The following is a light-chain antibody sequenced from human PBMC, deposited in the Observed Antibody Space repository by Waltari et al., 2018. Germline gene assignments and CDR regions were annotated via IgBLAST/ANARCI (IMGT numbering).Light chain of an antibody. Sequence: EIVLTQSPGTLSLSPGERAPLSCRASQTVSSSYFAWYQQKFGQAPRLLIYGTSSRATGIPDRFSGSGSGTDFSLTISRLEPEDFAVYYCQQYGNSRTFGQGTKVEIK. J-gene: IGKJ1*01. CDR1: QTVSSSY. CDR3: QQYGNSRT. CDR2: GTS. V-gene: IGKV3-20*01.